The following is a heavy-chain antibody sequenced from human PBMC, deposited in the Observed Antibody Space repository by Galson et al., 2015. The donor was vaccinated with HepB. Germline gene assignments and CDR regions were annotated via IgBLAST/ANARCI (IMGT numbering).Heavy chain of an antibody. CDR1: GYTFTSYY. Sequence: SVKVSCKASGYTFTSYYMHWVRQAPGQGLEWMGIINPSGGSTSYAQKFQGRVTMTRDTSTSTVYMELSSQRAEDTAVYYCAKDPSGITTSSGNDYWGQGTLVTVSS. D-gene: IGHD3-10*01. CDR3: AKDPSGITTSSGNDY. V-gene: IGHV1-46*01. CDR2: INPSGGST. J-gene: IGHJ4*02.